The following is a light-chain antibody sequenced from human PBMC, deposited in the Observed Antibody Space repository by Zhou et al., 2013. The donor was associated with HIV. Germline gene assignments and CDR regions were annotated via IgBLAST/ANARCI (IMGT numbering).Light chain of an antibody. CDR2: DAS. CDR1: QDIGNY. Sequence: DIQMTQSPSSLSASVGDRVTISCQASQDIGNYLNWYQQKPGKAPKVLIHDASNLESGVTSRFSGSGSGTNFTFTISTLQPEDIATYYCQQYDNVPPATFGGGTKVEIK. V-gene: IGKV1-33*01. CDR3: QQYDNVPPAT. J-gene: IGKJ4*01.